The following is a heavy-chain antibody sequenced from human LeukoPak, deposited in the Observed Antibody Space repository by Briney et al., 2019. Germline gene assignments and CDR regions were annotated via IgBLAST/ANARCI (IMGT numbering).Heavy chain of an antibody. J-gene: IGHJ4*02. CDR1: GFVFSTYA. CDR2: ISSSGDNT. CDR3: AKVKALDAVASYFDY. V-gene: IGHV3-23*01. D-gene: IGHD1-1*01. Sequence: GGSLRLSCAASGFVFSTYAMGWVRQAPGKGLEWASAISSSGDNTYYADSVKGQFTISRDNSKNTLDLQMNSLRAEDTAMYHCAKVKALDAVASYFDYWGQGTLVTVSS.